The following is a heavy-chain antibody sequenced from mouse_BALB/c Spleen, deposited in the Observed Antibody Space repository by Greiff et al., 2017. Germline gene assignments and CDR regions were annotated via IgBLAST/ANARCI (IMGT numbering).Heavy chain of an antibody. CDR2: INPYNGGT. CDR1: GYSFTGYT. CDR3: ARDGIGSYDYAPLFDY. J-gene: IGHJ2*01. Sequence: EVQLQQSGPELVKPGASMKISCKASGYSFTGYTMNWVKQSHGKNLEWIGLINPYNGGTSYNQKFKGKATLTVDKSSSTAYMELLSLTSEDSAVYYCARDGIGSYDYAPLFDYWGQGTTLTVSS. V-gene: IGHV1-18*01. D-gene: IGHD2-4*01.